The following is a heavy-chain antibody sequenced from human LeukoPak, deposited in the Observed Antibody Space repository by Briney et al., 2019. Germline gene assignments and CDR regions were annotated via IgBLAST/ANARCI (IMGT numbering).Heavy chain of an antibody. J-gene: IGHJ4*02. CDR1: GFSFSTYS. Sequence: PGGSLRLSCAASGFSFSTYSMNWVRQAPGKGLEWVSSITGSSSYIHYADSVKGRFTISRDNTKNSLFLQMHSLRVDDTAMYYCARDRWSSSWYLFDYWGQGTLVTVSS. CDR3: ARDRWSSSWYLFDY. D-gene: IGHD6-13*01. V-gene: IGHV3-21*01. CDR2: ITGSSSYI.